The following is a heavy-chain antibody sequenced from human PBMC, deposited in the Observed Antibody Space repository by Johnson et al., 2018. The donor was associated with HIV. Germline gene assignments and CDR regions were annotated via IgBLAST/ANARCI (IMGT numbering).Heavy chain of an antibody. CDR3: AKDTYDSDAFDI. CDR1: GFTFDDYG. Sequence: QVQLVESGGGVVRPGGSLRLSCAASGFTFDDYGMSWVRQAPGKGLEWVAFIRYDGSNKYYADSVKGRLTISRDNSKNTLYLQMNSLRAEDTAVYYCAKDTYDSDAFDIWGQGTMVTVSS. V-gene: IGHV3-30*02. CDR2: IRYDGSNK. J-gene: IGHJ3*02. D-gene: IGHD3-22*01.